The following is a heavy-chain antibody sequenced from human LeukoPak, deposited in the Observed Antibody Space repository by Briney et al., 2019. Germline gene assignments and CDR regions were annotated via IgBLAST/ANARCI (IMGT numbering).Heavy chain of an antibody. CDR3: ARVNWNYGLGYAFDI. J-gene: IGHJ3*02. CDR1: GYTFTSYG. V-gene: IGHV1-18*01. CDR2: ISAYNGNT. Sequence: ASVKVSCKASGYTFTSYGISWVRQAPGQGLEWMGWISAYNGNTNYAQKLQGRVTMTTDTSTSTAYMELRSLRSDDTAVYYCARVNWNYGLGYAFDIWGQGTMVTASS. D-gene: IGHD1-7*01.